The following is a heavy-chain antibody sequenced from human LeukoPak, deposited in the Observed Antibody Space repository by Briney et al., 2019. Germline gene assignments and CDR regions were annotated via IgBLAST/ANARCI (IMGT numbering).Heavy chain of an antibody. CDR1: GFTFSSSA. CDR2: ISYDGSNK. Sequence: GGSLRLSCAASGFTFSSSAMRWVRQAPGKGLEWVAVISYDGSNKYYADSVKGRFTISRDNSKNTMYLQMKRLRAEDTAVYYCARFDSGQWEHLGVAFDIWGQGTMVTVSS. V-gene: IGHV3-30*01. D-gene: IGHD1-26*01. CDR3: ARFDSGQWEHLGVAFDI. J-gene: IGHJ3*02.